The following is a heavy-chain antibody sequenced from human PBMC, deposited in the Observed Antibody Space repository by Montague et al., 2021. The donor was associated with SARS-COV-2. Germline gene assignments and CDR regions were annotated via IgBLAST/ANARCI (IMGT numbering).Heavy chain of an antibody. CDR1: GFTFSSYA. J-gene: IGHJ4*02. Sequence: SRRLSCAASGFTFSSYAMHWVRQAPGKGLEWVAVISYDGSNKYYADSVKGRFTISRDNSKNTLYLQMNSLRAGDTAVYYCARDDDSSSWRYYFDYWGQGTLVTVSS. D-gene: IGHD6-13*01. CDR2: ISYDGSNK. V-gene: IGHV3-30*04. CDR3: ARDDDSSSWRYYFDY.